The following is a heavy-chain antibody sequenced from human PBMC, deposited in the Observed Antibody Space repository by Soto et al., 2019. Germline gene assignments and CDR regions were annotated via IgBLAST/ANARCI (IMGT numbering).Heavy chain of an antibody. D-gene: IGHD1-7*01. Sequence: SETLSLTCTVSGGSISSYYWSWIRQPPGKGLEWIGYIYYSGSTNYNPSLKSRVTISVDTSKNQFSLKLSSVTAADTAVYYCASAGTTGLDEGFDYWGQGTLVTVSS. CDR3: ASAGTTGLDEGFDY. CDR1: GGSISSYY. J-gene: IGHJ4*02. CDR2: IYYSGST. V-gene: IGHV4-59*01.